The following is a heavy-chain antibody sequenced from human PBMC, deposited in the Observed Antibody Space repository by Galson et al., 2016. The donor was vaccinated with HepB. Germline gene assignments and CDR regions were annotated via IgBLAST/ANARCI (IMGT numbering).Heavy chain of an antibody. CDR2: ISSSSSSI. J-gene: IGHJ6*02. CDR3: ARVPMPATYYYGMDV. Sequence: SLRLSCAASGFTFSSYSMNWVRQAPGKGLEWVSSISSSSSSISYADSVKGRFTISRDNAKKSVYLQMNSLRAEDTAVYYCARVPMPATYYYGMDVWGQGTTVIVSS. CDR1: GFTFSSYS. V-gene: IGHV3-21*01. D-gene: IGHD2-2*01.